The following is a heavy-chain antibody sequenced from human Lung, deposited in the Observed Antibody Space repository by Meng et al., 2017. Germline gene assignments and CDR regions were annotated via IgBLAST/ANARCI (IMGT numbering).Heavy chain of an antibody. CDR2: INHSGST. Sequence: VQLPEWEAGLLKPSETLSLTCVVSGGSFSDYYWSWIRTPPGKGLEWIGEINHSGSTNYNPSLESRATISVDTSQNNLSLKLSSVTAADSAVYYCARGPTTMAHDFDYWGQGTLVTVSS. J-gene: IGHJ4*02. D-gene: IGHD4-11*01. V-gene: IGHV4-34*01. CDR3: ARGPTTMAHDFDY. CDR1: GGSFSDYY.